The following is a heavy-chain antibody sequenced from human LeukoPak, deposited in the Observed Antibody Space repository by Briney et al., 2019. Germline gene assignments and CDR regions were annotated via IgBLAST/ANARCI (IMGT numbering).Heavy chain of an antibody. CDR2: ISNGGVTI. CDR1: GFTFKDYY. CDR3: ARRALFGSGLYKDYFDY. D-gene: IGHD6-19*01. Sequence: GGSLRLSCAVSGFTFKDYYMTWIRQAPGKGLEGVSYISNGGVTIYYADSVKGRFTISRDNAKSSLFLQMSSRRSEDTAVYYCARRALFGSGLYKDYFDYWGQGALVTVSS. J-gene: IGHJ4*02. V-gene: IGHV3-11*01.